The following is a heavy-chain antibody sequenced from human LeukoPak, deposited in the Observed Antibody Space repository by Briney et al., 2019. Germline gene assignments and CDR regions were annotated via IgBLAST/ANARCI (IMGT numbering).Heavy chain of an antibody. Sequence: PSETLSLTCTVSDGSITSYYWNWIRQPPGKGLEWIGNIYNSGSTDYNPSLKSRVTMSVDTSKNQFSLKLSSVTAADTAVYYCARIDRAVAGTIDYWGQGTLVTVSS. CDR3: ARIDRAVAGTIDY. CDR2: IYNSGST. D-gene: IGHD6-19*01. CDR1: DGSITSYY. J-gene: IGHJ4*02. V-gene: IGHV4-59*08.